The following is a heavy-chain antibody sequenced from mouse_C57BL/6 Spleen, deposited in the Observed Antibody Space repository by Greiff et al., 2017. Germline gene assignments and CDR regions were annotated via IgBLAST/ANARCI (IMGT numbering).Heavy chain of an antibody. CDR3: ARGDYGSSYEYFDV. J-gene: IGHJ1*03. V-gene: IGHV2-2*01. CDR2: IWSGGST. Sequence: VKLMESGPGLVQPSQSLSITCTVSGFSLTSYGVHWVRQSPGKGLEWLGVIWSGGSTDYNAAFISRLSISKDTSKSQVFFKMNSLQADDTALYYCARGDYGSSYEYFDVWGTGTTVTVSS. CDR1: GFSLTSYG. D-gene: IGHD1-1*01.